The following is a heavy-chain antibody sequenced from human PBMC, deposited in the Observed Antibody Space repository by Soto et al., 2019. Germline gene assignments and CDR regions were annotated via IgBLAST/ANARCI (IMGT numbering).Heavy chain of an antibody. CDR1: GFTFSSYG. CDR2: IWYDGSNK. J-gene: IGHJ4*02. D-gene: IGHD4-17*01. Sequence: QVQLVESGGGVVQPGRSLRLSCAASGFTFSSYGMHWVRQAPGKGLEWVAVIWYDGSNKYYADSVKGRFTISRDNSKNTLYLQTNSLRAEDTAVYYCAREDPATVTTDYWGQGTLVTVSS. CDR3: AREDPATVTTDY. V-gene: IGHV3-33*01.